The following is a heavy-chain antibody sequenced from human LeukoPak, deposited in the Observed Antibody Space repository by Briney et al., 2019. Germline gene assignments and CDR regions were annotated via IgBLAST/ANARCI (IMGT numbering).Heavy chain of an antibody. J-gene: IGHJ4*02. V-gene: IGHV3-48*03. CDR1: GFTFSSYE. D-gene: IGHD3-22*01. CDR2: ISSSGSTI. Sequence: GGSLRLSWAASGFTFSSYEMNWVRQAPGKGLEWVSYISSSGSTIYYADSVKGRFTISRNNAKNSLYLQMNSLRAEDTAVYYCATLGPYYYDSSGYYWGQGTLVTVSS. CDR3: ATLGPYYYDSSGYY.